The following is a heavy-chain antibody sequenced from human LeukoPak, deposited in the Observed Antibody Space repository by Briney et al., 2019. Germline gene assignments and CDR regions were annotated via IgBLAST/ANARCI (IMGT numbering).Heavy chain of an antibody. CDR2: ISSSGGST. Sequence: GGSLRLSCAASGFTFSSYGMSWVRQAPGKGLEWVSSISSSGGSTYSADSVKGRFIISRDNSKNMLYLQMNSLRAEDTAVYYCASGNALRYFDWFPDYWGQGTLVTVSS. J-gene: IGHJ4*02. V-gene: IGHV3-23*01. D-gene: IGHD3-9*01. CDR1: GFTFSSYG. CDR3: ASGNALRYFDWFPDY.